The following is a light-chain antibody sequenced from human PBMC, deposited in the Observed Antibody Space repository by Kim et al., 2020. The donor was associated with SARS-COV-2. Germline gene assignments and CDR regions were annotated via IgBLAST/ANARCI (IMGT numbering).Light chain of an antibody. V-gene: IGKV3-20*01. CDR2: GAS. J-gene: IGKJ1*01. CDR1: QSVSSSY. CDR3: QQYGSTPSWT. Sequence: EIVLTQSPGTLSLSPGERATLSCRASQSVSSSYLAWYQQKPGQAPRLLIYGASSRATGIPDRFSGSGSGTDFTLTISRLETEDFAVYYCQQYGSTPSWTFGQGTKVDFK.